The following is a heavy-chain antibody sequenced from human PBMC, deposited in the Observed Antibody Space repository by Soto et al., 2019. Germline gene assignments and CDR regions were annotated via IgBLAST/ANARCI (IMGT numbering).Heavy chain of an antibody. CDR3: ARGVSFWSGSVSHYYGMDA. D-gene: IGHD3-3*01. V-gene: IGHV1-2*02. Sequence: ASVKVSCKASGYTFTGYYMHWVRQAPGQGLEWMGWINPNSGGTNYAQKFQGRVTMTRDTSISTAYMELSRLRSDDTAVYYCARGVSFWSGSVSHYYGMDAWGQGTTVTVSS. J-gene: IGHJ6*02. CDR1: GYTFTGYY. CDR2: INPNSGGT.